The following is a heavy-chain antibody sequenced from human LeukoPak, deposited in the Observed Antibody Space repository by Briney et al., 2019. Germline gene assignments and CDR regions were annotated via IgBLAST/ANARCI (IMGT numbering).Heavy chain of an antibody. V-gene: IGHV1-18*01. J-gene: IGHJ4*02. Sequence: ASVKVSCKASGYTFTSYGISWVRQAPRQGLEWMGWISAYNGNTNYAQKLQGRVTMTTDTSTSTAYMELRSLRSDDTAVYYCARDPRGSYDGPGGVDFDYWGQGTLVTVSS. CDR3: ARDPRGSYDGPGGVDFDY. D-gene: IGHD1-26*01. CDR2: ISAYNGNT. CDR1: GYTFTSYG.